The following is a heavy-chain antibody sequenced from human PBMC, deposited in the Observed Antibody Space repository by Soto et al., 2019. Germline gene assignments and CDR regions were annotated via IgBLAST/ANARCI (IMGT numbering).Heavy chain of an antibody. CDR2: ISAYNGNT. D-gene: IGHD3-16*01. V-gene: IGHV1-18*01. CDR3: ARGGTPIDY. CDR1: GYTFTNFG. J-gene: IGHJ4*02. Sequence: QVQLVQSGAEVKKPGASVKVSCKASGYTFTNFGISWVRQAPGRGLEWMGWISAYNGNTNYAQKCQGRVTMTTATATSTAYMEVRSLSFDDTAVYYGARGGTPIDYWGQGTLVTVSS.